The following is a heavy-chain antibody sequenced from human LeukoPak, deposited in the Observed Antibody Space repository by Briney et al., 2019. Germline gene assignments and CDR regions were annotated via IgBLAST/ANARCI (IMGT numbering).Heavy chain of an antibody. Sequence: ASVKVPCKASGYIFTTYGINWVRQAPGQGLEWMGWISGYNGATNYARNFQGRVTMTTDTSTSTAYMELRSPRSDETAVYYCARDSLGVSRGWYRENTFDIWGQGTLVTVSS. D-gene: IGHD6-19*01. CDR2: ISGYNGAT. V-gene: IGHV1-18*01. CDR1: GYIFTTYG. J-gene: IGHJ3*02. CDR3: ARDSLGVSRGWYRENTFDI.